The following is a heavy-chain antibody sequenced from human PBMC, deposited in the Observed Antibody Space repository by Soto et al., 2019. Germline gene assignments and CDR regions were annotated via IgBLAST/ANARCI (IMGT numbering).Heavy chain of an antibody. D-gene: IGHD2-2*01. V-gene: IGHV4-34*01. CDR3: ARSLGYCSSTSCRNPPTAMALGFFDY. CDR2: INHSGST. J-gene: IGHJ4*02. CDR1: GGSFSGYY. Sequence: PSETLSLTCAIYGGSFSGYYWSWIRQPPGKGLEWIGEINHSGSTNYNPSLKSRVTISVDTSKNQFSLKLSSATAADTAVYYCARSLGYCSSTSCRNPPTAMALGFFDYWGQGTLVTVSS.